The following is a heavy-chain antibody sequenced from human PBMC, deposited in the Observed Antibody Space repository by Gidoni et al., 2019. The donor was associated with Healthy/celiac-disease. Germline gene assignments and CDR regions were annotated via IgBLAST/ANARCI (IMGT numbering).Heavy chain of an antibody. V-gene: IGHV4-61*02. CDR2: IYTSGST. CDR1: GGPPSSCRYY. Sequence: QVQLQESGPGLVKPSQTLSLTCTVSGGPPSSCRYYWSWIRQPAGKGLEWIGRIYTSGSTNYNPSLKSRVTISVDTSKNQFSLKLSSVTAADTAVYYCARGPHDYSNDYYYYMDVWGKGTTVTVSS. CDR3: ARGPHDYSNDYYYYMDV. J-gene: IGHJ6*03. D-gene: IGHD4-4*01.